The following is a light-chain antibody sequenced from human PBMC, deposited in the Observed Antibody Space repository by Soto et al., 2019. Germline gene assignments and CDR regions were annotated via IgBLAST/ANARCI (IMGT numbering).Light chain of an antibody. V-gene: IGKV3-15*01. J-gene: IGKJ2*02. CDR1: QSVSSN. CDR2: GAS. CDR3: QQYNNWIRGT. Sequence: EIVMTQSPATPYVSPGERATLSCRASQSVSSNFAWYQQKPGQAPSRLIYGASTRATGIPARFSGSGSGTEFTLTISSLQSEDFAVYYCQQYNNWIRGTFGQGTKLEIK.